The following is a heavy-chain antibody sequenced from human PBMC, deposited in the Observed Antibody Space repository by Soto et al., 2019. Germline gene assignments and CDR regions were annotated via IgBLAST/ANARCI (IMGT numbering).Heavy chain of an antibody. CDR2: IYHSGST. J-gene: IGHJ3*02. CDR3: ARDFSEMIGSYYDAFDI. CDR1: GYSISSGYY. Sequence: SETLSLTCTVSGYSISSGYYWGWIRQPPGKGLEWIGSIYHSGSTYYNPSLKSRVTISVDTSKNQFSLKLSSVTAADTAVYYCARDFSEMIGSYYDAFDIRGQGTMVTVSS. D-gene: IGHD1-26*01. V-gene: IGHV4-38-2*02.